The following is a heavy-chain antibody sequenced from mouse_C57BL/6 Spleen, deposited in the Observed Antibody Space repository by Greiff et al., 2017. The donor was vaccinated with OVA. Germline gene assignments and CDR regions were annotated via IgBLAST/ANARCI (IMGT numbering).Heavy chain of an antibody. Sequence: VKVEESGPGLVQPSQSLSITCTVSGFSLTSYGVHWVRQSPGQGLEWLGVIWSGGSTDYNAAFISRLSISKDNSKSQVFFKMNSLQADDTAIYYCARNTPTYYYYAMDYWGQGTSVTVSS. V-gene: IGHV2-2*01. CDR2: IWSGGST. D-gene: IGHD5-5*01. CDR3: ARNTPTYYYYAMDY. J-gene: IGHJ4*01. CDR1: GFSLTSYG.